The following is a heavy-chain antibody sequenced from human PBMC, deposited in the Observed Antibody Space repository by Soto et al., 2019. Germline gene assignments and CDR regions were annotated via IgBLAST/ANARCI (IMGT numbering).Heavy chain of an antibody. Sequence: KQSQTLSLPCAISGDSVSSNSAAWNWIRQSPSRGLEWLGRTYYRSKWYNDYAVSGKSRITINPETSKNQFSLQLNSVTPEDTAVYYSARDLAFETLPTVVVAATHTFDPWGQGTLVTVSS. D-gene: IGHD2-15*01. V-gene: IGHV6-1*01. CDR1: GDSVSSNSAA. CDR2: TYYRSKWYN. CDR3: ARDLAFETLPTVVVAATHTFDP. J-gene: IGHJ5*02.